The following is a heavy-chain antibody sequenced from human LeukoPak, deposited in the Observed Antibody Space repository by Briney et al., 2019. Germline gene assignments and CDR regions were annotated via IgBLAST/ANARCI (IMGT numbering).Heavy chain of an antibody. CDR2: INHSGST. D-gene: IGHD3-9*01. CDR3: ARGGLRYFDY. CDR1: GGSFSGYY. V-gene: IGHV4-34*01. Sequence: SETLSLTCAVYGGSFSGYYWSWIRQPPGKGLEWIGEINHSGSTNYNPSLKSRVTISVDTSKNQFSLKLSSVTAADTAVYYCARGGLRYFDYWGQGTLVTVPS. J-gene: IGHJ4*02.